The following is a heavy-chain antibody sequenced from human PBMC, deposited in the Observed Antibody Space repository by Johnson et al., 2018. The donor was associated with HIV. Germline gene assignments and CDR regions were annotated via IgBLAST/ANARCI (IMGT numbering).Heavy chain of an antibody. V-gene: IGHV3-33*06. CDR2: IWYDGSNK. Sequence: QVQLVESGGGVVQPGRSLRLSCAASGFTFSIYGMHWVRQAPGKGLEWVAVIWYDGSNKYYADSVKCRFTISRNNSKKTLYLQMNSLRAEDTAVYYCAKDARTRWELVPDAFDIWGQGTMVTVSS. D-gene: IGHD1-26*01. J-gene: IGHJ3*02. CDR1: GFTFSIYG. CDR3: AKDARTRWELVPDAFDI.